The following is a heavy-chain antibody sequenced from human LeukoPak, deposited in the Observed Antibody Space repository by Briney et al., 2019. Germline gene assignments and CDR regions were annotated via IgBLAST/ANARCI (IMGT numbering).Heavy chain of an antibody. D-gene: IGHD6-6*01. CDR3: ARRYSTSSVEDFDY. V-gene: IGHV3-7*01. J-gene: IGHJ4*02. CDR2: IKKDGREI. Sequence: QPGGSLRLSCAVSGFTFSSYWMGWVRQAPGKGLEWVANIKKDGREIYYMDSVKGRFTISSDNDKNSLYLQMNSLRAEDTAVYYCARRYSTSSVEDFDYWGQGTLVTVSS. CDR1: GFTFSSYW.